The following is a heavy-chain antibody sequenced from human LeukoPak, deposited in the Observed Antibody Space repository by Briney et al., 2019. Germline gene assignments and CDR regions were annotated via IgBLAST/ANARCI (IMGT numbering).Heavy chain of an antibody. V-gene: IGHV4-59*01. CDR2: IYYTGNT. Sequence: SETLSLACTVSGGSISSYYWSWIRQPPGKGLEWVAYIYYTGNTNYNPSLKSRVTISLDTPENQISLKLRSVTAADTAVYYCARGQVFSGYDFQKLPDSWGQGTLVTVSS. CDR3: ARGQVFSGYDFQKLPDS. J-gene: IGHJ4*02. CDR1: GGSISSYY. D-gene: IGHD5-12*01.